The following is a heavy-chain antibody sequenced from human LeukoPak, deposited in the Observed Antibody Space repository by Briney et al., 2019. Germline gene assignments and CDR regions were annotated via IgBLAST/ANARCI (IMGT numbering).Heavy chain of an antibody. Sequence: PSETLSLTCTVSGGSISSYYWSWIRQPPGKGLEWIGYIYYSGSTNYNPSLKSRVTISVDTSKNQFSLKLSSVTAADTAVYYCARVPMVRGVDWFDPWGQGTLVTVSS. CDR1: GGSISSYY. CDR3: ARVPMVRGVDWFDP. D-gene: IGHD3-10*01. CDR2: IYYSGST. V-gene: IGHV4-59*01. J-gene: IGHJ5*02.